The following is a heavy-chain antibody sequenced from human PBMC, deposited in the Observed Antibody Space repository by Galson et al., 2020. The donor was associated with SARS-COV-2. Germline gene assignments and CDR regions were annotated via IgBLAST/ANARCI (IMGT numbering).Heavy chain of an antibody. Sequence: GGSLRLSCAASGITFTHYAMSWVRQAPGKGLEWLSAISGSGDRTYYADSVKGRFTISRDNSKGTLYLQMNSLRAEDTAIYYCAKDIAVASPYYFDYWGQGTLVTVSS. D-gene: IGHD6-19*01. CDR1: GITFTHYA. CDR3: AKDIAVASPYYFDY. J-gene: IGHJ4*02. V-gene: IGHV3-23*01. CDR2: ISGSGDRT.